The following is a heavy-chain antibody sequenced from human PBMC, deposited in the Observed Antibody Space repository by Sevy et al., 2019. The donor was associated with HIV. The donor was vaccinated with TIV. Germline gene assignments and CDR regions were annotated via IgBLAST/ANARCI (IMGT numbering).Heavy chain of an antibody. CDR1: GFIFSDRY. CDR3: ASSLLVDGRWGPPYGMDV. J-gene: IGHJ6*02. D-gene: IGHD3-16*01. V-gene: IGHV3-11*01. Sequence: GGSLRLSCAASGFIFSDRYMNWIRQAPGKGLEWIAYITSNGNTIYYADSVKGRFPISRDNAKNSLFLQMNSLRAEDTAVYYCASSLLVDGRWGPPYGMDVWGQGTTVTVSS. CDR2: ITSNGNTI.